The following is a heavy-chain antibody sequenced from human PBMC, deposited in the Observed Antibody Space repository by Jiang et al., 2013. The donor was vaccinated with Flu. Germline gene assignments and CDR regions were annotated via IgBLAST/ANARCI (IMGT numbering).Heavy chain of an antibody. CDR1: GFTFSSYA. CDR2: ISSGGGT. CDR3: AAQNGILSGLSDY. D-gene: IGHD1-1*01. V-gene: IGHV3-23*01. Sequence: QLLESGGELVPPGGSLRLSCTASGFTFSSYAMTWVRQAPGKGLEWVSTISSGGGTYYADSVKGRFTISRDKSKNTVFLQMNNLRAEDTAIYYCAAQNGILSGLSDYWGQGTLVTVSS. J-gene: IGHJ4*02.